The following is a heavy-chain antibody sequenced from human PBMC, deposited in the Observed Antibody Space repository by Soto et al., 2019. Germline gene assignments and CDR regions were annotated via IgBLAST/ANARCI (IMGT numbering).Heavy chain of an antibody. J-gene: IGHJ4*02. V-gene: IGHV3-30*13. CDR2: TSYDGSNK. CDR1: GFTFRSYV. D-gene: IGHD3-16*01. Sequence: QVQLVESGGGVVQPGTSLRLSCVGSGFTFRSYVIHWVRQAPGKGLEWVALTSYDGSNKYYDDSVKGLFTISRDNSMKRVDVQSDSLRLEDTALCYCARWGTTGGLEVGGQGTMV. CDR3: ARWGTTGGLEV.